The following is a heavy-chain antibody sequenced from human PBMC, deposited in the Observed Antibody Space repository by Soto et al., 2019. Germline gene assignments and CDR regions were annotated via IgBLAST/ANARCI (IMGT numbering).Heavy chain of an antibody. CDR1: GFTFSSYD. V-gene: IGHV3-13*01. Sequence: GGSLRLSCAASGFTFSSYDMHWVRQATGKGLEWVSAIGTAGDTYYPGSVKGRFTISRENAKNSLYLQMNSLRAEDTAVYYCARDHSPMIGYYGMDVWGQGTTVTVSS. CDR3: ARDHSPMIGYYGMDV. J-gene: IGHJ6*02. D-gene: IGHD3-10*02. CDR2: IGTAGDT.